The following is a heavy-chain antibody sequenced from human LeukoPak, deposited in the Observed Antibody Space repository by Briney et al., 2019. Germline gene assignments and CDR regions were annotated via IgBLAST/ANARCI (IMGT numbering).Heavy chain of an antibody. CDR2: IYTSGST. Sequence: TSETLSLTCTVSGGSISSGSYYWSWIRQPAGKGLEWIGRIYTSGSTNYNPSLKSRVTISVDKSKNQFSLKLSSVTAADTAVYYCARGKAVAGTQDYWGQGTLVTVSS. J-gene: IGHJ4*02. CDR3: ARGKAVAGTQDY. CDR1: GGSISSGSYY. V-gene: IGHV4-61*02. D-gene: IGHD6-19*01.